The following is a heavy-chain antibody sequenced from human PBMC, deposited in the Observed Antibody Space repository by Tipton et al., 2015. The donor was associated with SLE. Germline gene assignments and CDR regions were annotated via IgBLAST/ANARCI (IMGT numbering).Heavy chain of an antibody. CDR2: IYGSGST. J-gene: IGHJ6*02. D-gene: IGHD3-10*01. CDR1: GGSISNLY. Sequence: TLSLTCTVSGGSISNLYWSWIRQPAGKGLEWIGRIYGSGSTNYNASLKSRTTISLDSSKNQFSLKLSSVTAADTAVYFCARDPPSSYYYGMDVWGRGATVTVSS. CDR3: ARDPPSSYYYGMDV. V-gene: IGHV4-4*07.